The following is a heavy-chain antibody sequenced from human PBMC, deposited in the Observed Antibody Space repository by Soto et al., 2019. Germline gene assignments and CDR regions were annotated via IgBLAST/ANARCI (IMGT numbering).Heavy chain of an antibody. J-gene: IGHJ5*02. Sequence: PSETLSLTCTVSGASVNSGTYYWSWIRQTPGKGLEWIGYINYSGSTHYNPSLKSRVTISVDTSKSQFSLRLSSVTPADTAVYYCARVFYDILNGHHCLFDHWRQATMVTVSP. CDR2: INYSGST. CDR1: GASVNSGTYY. D-gene: IGHD3-9*01. V-gene: IGHV4-61*01. CDR3: ARVFYDILNGHHCLFDH.